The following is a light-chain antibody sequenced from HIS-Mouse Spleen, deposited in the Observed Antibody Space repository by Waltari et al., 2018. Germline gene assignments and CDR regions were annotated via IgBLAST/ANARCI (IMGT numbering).Light chain of an antibody. CDR1: ALPKKY. V-gene: IGLV3-10*01. J-gene: IGLJ2*01. CDR2: EDR. CDR3: YSTDSSGNHRV. Sequence: SYELTQPPSVSVSPGQTARITCSGDALPKKYAYWYQQKSGQAPVLVRYEDRKRPPGSPERFSGASSGTMATVTISGAQVEDEADYYCYSTDSSGNHRVFGGGTKLTVL.